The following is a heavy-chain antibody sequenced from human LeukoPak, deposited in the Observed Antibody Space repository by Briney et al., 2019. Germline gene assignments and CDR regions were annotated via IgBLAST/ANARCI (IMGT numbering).Heavy chain of an antibody. Sequence: APVKVSCKASGYTFTGYYMHWVRQAPGQGLEWMGWINPNSGGTNYAQKFQGRVTMTRDTSISTAYMELSRLRSDDTAVYYCARSGPGKYYYYYMDVWGKGTTVTVSS. D-gene: IGHD3-10*01. CDR3: ARSGPGKYYYYYMDV. CDR1: GYTFTGYY. J-gene: IGHJ6*03. V-gene: IGHV1-2*02. CDR2: INPNSGGT.